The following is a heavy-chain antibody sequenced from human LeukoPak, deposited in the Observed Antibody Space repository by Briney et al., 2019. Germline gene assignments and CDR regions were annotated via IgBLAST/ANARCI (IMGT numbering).Heavy chain of an antibody. CDR3: AKDHGGAAGSSGYWYFDL. J-gene: IGHJ2*01. V-gene: IGHV3-23*01. Sequence: GGSLRHSCAASGFTFSGYTMSWVRQAPGKGLEWVSVISGSGGSTYYADSVKGRFTISRDNSKNTLYLQMNSLRAEDTAVYYCAKDHGGAAGSSGYWYFDLLGRGTLVTVSS. CDR2: ISGSGGST. D-gene: IGHD6-13*01. CDR1: GFTFSGYT.